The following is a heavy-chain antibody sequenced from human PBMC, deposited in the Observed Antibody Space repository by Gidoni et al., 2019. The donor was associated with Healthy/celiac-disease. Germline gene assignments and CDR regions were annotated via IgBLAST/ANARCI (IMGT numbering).Heavy chain of an antibody. V-gene: IGHV3-23*01. CDR1: GFTFRSYA. D-gene: IGHD3-22*01. CDR3: AKSVYYYDSSGYYALYFDL. CDR2: ISGSGGST. Sequence: EVQLLESGGGLVQPGGSLRLSCAASGFTFRSYAMSWVRQAPGKGLEWGSAISGSGGSTYYADSVKGRFTISRDNSKNTLYLQMNSLRAEDTAVYYCAKSVYYYDSSGYYALYFDLWGRGTLVTVSS. J-gene: IGHJ2*01.